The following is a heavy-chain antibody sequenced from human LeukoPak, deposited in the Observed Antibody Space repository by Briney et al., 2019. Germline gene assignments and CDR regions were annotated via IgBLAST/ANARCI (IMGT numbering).Heavy chain of an antibody. CDR3: AKGIYSSGWSYFDY. J-gene: IGHJ4*01. CDR2: LSGSGITT. V-gene: IGHV3-23*01. Sequence: GGSLRLSCAASGFTLSNSAMSGVHQAPGKGLEWVSTLSGSGITTYYADSVKGRFTISRDNSKNTLYLQMNSLRAEDTAVYYCAKGIYSSGWSYFDYWGHGTLVTVSS. CDR1: GFTLSNSA. D-gene: IGHD6-19*01.